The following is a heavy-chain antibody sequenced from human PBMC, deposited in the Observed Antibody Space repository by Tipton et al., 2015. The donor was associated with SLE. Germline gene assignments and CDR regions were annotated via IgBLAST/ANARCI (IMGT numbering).Heavy chain of an antibody. CDR3: AREAPPLVVVAATGGHWFDP. V-gene: IGHV4-59*11. CDR1: GGSISSHY. J-gene: IGHJ5*02. D-gene: IGHD2-15*01. Sequence: TLSLTCTVSGGSISSHYWSWIRQPPGKGLEWIGYIYYSGSTNYNPSLKSRVTISVDTSKNQFSLKLSSVTAADTAVYYCAREAPPLVVVAATGGHWFDPWGQGTLVTVSS. CDR2: IYYSGST.